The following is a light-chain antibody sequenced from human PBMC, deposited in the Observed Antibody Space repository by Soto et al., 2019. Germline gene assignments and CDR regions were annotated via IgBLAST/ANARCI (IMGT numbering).Light chain of an antibody. V-gene: IGLV2-8*01. CDR3: KSYAGSNNYV. Sequence: QSALTQPPSASGSPGQSVTISCTGTKNDIGVYDFVSWYQHHPGKAPRLIIYEVVQRPSGVPDRFSGSKSGNTASLTVSGLKAADEADYFCKSYAGSNNYVFGSGTKV. CDR2: EVV. J-gene: IGLJ1*01. CDR1: KNDIGVYDF.